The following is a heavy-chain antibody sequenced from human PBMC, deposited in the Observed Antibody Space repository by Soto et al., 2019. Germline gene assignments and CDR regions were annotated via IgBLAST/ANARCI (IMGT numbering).Heavy chain of an antibody. CDR1: GYSFTIYW. Sequence: PGESLQISCQGSGYSFTIYWIAWVRQMPGKGLEWMGIIYPGDSDTRYSPSFQVQVTISADKSISTAYLQWSGLKASDTAMYYCARPRAGSYRLDYYGMDVWGQGTTVTVSS. CDR2: IYPGDSDT. CDR3: ARPRAGSYRLDYYGMDV. D-gene: IGHD3-16*02. V-gene: IGHV5-51*01. J-gene: IGHJ6*02.